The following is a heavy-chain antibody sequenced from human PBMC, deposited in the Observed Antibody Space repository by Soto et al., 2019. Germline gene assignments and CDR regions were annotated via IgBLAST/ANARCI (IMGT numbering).Heavy chain of an antibody. CDR2: INHSGST. Sequence: SETLSLTCAVYGGSFSGYYWSWIRQPPGKGLEWIGEINHSGSTNYNPSLKSRVTISVDTSKNQFSLKLSSVTAADTAVYYCAARAYGDYVPNEDWGQGTLVNVSS. V-gene: IGHV4-34*01. D-gene: IGHD4-17*01. J-gene: IGHJ4*02. CDR3: AARAYGDYVPNED. CDR1: GGSFSGYY.